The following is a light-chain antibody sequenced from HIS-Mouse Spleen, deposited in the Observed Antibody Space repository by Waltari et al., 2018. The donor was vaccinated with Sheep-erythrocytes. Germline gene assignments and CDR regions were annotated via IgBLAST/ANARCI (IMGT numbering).Light chain of an antibody. Sequence: LTQPRSVSVSPGQTASITCSGDKLGDKYACWYQQKPGQSPVLVIYQDTKRPSGIPERFSGSNSGNTATLTISGTHAMDEADYYCQAWDSSIVVFGGGTKLTVL. J-gene: IGLJ2*01. V-gene: IGLV3-1*01. CDR3: QAWDSSIVV. CDR1: KLGDKY. CDR2: QDT.